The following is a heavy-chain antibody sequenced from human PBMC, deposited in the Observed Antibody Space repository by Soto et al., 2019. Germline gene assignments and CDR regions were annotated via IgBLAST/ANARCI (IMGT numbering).Heavy chain of an antibody. CDR3: ASDPTPLSFDY. J-gene: IGHJ4*02. CDR2: LNAGNGNT. Sequence: QVQLVQSGAEVKKPGASVKVSCKASGYTFTSYAMHWVRQAPGQRLEWMGWLNAGNGNTKYSQKFQGRVTITRDTSASTAYMELSSLRSEDTAVYYCASDPTPLSFDYWGQGTLVTVSS. CDR1: GYTFTSYA. V-gene: IGHV1-3*01.